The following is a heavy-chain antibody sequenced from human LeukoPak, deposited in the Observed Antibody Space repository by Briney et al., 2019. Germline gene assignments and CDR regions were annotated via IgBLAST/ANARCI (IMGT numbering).Heavy chain of an antibody. CDR2: INPNSGGT. CDR3: ARDYSSGWGGFHWFDP. D-gene: IGHD6-19*01. J-gene: IGHJ5*02. V-gene: IGHV1-2*02. Sequence: ASVKVSCKASGYTFTGYYMHWVRQAPGQGLEWMGWINPNSGGTNYAQKFQGRVTMTRDTSISTAYMELSRLRSDDTAVYYCARDYSSGWGGFHWFDPWGQGTLVTVSS. CDR1: GYTFTGYY.